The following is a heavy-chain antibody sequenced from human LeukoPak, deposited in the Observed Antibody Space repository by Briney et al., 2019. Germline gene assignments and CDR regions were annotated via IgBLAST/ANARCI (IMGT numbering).Heavy chain of an antibody. Sequence: GGSLRPSCAASGFTFSDYYMSWLRQAPGKGLEWVSYISSSGSTIYYADSVKGRFTISRDNAKNSLYLQMNSLRAEDTAVYYCAKRGLGYSYGYKSYYYMDVWGKGTTVTVSS. D-gene: IGHD5-18*01. CDR1: GFTFSDYY. V-gene: IGHV3-11*01. CDR2: ISSSGSTI. CDR3: AKRGLGYSYGYKSYYYMDV. J-gene: IGHJ6*03.